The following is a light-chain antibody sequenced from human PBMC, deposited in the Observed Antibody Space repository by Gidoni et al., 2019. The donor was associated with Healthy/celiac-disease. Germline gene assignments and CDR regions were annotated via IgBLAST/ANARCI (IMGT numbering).Light chain of an antibody. CDR3: QQYNNWPPWT. J-gene: IGKJ1*01. Sequence: EIVMTQSPATLSVSPGERATLSCRASQSVNSNLAWYQQKPGQAPRLLIDGASTRATGIPARFSGSGSGTEFTLTISRLQSEDFAVYYCQQYNNWPPWTFGHGTKVEVQ. CDR2: GAS. CDR1: QSVNSN. V-gene: IGKV3-15*01.